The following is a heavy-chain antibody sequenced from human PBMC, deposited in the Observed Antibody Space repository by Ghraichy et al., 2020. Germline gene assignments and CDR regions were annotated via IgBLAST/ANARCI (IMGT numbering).Heavy chain of an antibody. CDR3: ARDHFYGSGSRKNDAFDI. CDR1: GFTFSNYG. D-gene: IGHD3-10*01. V-gene: IGHV3-33*01. J-gene: IGHJ3*02. CDR2: TWFDGSNK. Sequence: LSLTCAASGFTFSNYGMHWVRQAPGKGLEWVAVTWFDGSNKNYADSVQGRFTISRDNSQNTLHLQMNSLRAEDTAVYYCARDHFYGSGSRKNDAFDIWGQGTMVTVSS.